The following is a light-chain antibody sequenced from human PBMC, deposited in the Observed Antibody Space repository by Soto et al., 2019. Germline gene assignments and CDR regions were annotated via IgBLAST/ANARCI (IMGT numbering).Light chain of an antibody. V-gene: IGLV2-8*01. Sequence: QSVLTQPPSASGSPGQSVAISCTGTSSDVGGYNYVSWYQPHPGKAPKLMIYEVNKRPSGVPDRFSGSNSGNTASLTVSGLQAEDEADYYCSSYAGSSNVFGTGTKVTVL. J-gene: IGLJ1*01. CDR3: SSYAGSSNV. CDR1: SSDVGGYNY. CDR2: EVN.